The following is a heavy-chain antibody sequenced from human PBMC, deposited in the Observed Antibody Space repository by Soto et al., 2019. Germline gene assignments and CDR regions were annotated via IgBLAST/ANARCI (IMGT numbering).Heavy chain of an antibody. D-gene: IGHD6-19*01. CDR3: AKTANGWFSAFDI. V-gene: IGHV3-23*01. Sequence: EVPLLESGGGLVQPGGSLRLSCAASGFTFSSYAMSWVRQAPGKGLEWVSAISGSGGTTYYADSVKGRCTFSRDNSKNTLYLQMNSLRAEDTAVYYCAKTANGWFSAFDIWGQGTMVTVSS. CDR2: ISGSGGTT. CDR1: GFTFSSYA. J-gene: IGHJ3*02.